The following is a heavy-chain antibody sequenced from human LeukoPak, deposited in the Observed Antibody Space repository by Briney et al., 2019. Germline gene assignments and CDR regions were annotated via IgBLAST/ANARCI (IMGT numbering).Heavy chain of an antibody. D-gene: IGHD5-24*01. Sequence: GGSLRLSCPASGFTFSSYGMHWVRQAPGKGLEWVAFIRYDGSNKYYADSVKGRFTISRDNSKNTLYLQMNSLRVEDTAVYYCAKDRGDYFDYWGQGTLVTVSS. CDR3: AKDRGDYFDY. CDR2: IRYDGSNK. J-gene: IGHJ4*02. CDR1: GFTFSSYG. V-gene: IGHV3-30*02.